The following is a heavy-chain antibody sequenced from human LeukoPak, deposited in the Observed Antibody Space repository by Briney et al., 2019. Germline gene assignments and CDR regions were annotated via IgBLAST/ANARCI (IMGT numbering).Heavy chain of an antibody. V-gene: IGHV4-34*01. J-gene: IGHJ3*02. CDR2: INHSGST. CDR1: GGSFSGYY. Sequence: SETLSLTCAVYGGSFSGYYWSWIRQPPGKGLEWIGEINHSGSTNYNPSLKSRVTISVDTSKNQFSLKLSSVTAADTAVYYCARVRMITNAFDIWGQGTMVTVPS. D-gene: IGHD3-16*01. CDR3: ARVRMITNAFDI.